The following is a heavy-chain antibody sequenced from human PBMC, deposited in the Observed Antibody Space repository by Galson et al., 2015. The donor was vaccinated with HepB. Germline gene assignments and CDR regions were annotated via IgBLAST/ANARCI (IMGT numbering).Heavy chain of an antibody. V-gene: IGHV3-21*01. CDR1: GFTFSSYS. CDR2: ISSSSSYI. Sequence: SLRLSCAASGFTFSSYSMNWVRQAPGKGLEWVSSISSSSSYIYYADSVKGRFTISRDNAKNSLYLQMNSLRAEDTAVYYCARAPTDLYSSSWYSPDYWGQGTLVTVSS. D-gene: IGHD6-13*01. J-gene: IGHJ4*02. CDR3: ARAPTDLYSSSWYSPDY.